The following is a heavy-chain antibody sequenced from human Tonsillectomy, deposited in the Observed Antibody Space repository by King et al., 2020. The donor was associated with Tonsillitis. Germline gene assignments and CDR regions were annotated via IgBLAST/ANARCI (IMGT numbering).Heavy chain of an antibody. Sequence: QVQLVQSGAEVKKPGASVKVSCKASGYTFTGYYIQWVRQAPGQGLEWMGWINPNSGGTSYTQKFQGRVTMTRETAISTVYMELNRLRSDDTAIYFCAGGSYFADFVYWGQGTLVTVSS. J-gene: IGHJ4*02. D-gene: IGHD1-26*01. CDR1: GYTFTGYY. CDR2: INPNSGGT. CDR3: AGGSYFADFVY. V-gene: IGHV1-2*02.